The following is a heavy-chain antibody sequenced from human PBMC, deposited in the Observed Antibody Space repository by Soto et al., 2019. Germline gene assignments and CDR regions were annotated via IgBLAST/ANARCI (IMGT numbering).Heavy chain of an antibody. CDR1: GDSVSRNSAV. CDR3: ARVKLAGRGGFDY. D-gene: IGHD2-15*01. CDR2: TFYRSKWYN. Sequence: PSQTLSLTCGISGDSVSRNSAVWNWIRQSPSRGLEWLGRTFYRSKWYNDYAVSVKSRITISPDTSKNQFSLELTSVTAADTAVYYCARVKLAGRGGFDYWGLGTLVTVSS. J-gene: IGHJ4*02. V-gene: IGHV6-1*01.